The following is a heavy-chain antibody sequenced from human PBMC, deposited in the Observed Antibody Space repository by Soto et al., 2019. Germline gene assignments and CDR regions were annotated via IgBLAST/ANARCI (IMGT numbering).Heavy chain of an antibody. J-gene: IGHJ6*02. CDR1: GGTFSSYA. CDR2: IIPIFGTA. Sequence: GASVKVSCKASGGTFSSYAISWVRQAPGQGLEWMGGIIPIFGTANYAQKFQGRVTITADESTSTAYMELSSLRSEDTAVYYCARDRTTTPPNWNYAYYYYGMDVWGQGTTVTVSS. V-gene: IGHV1-69*13. CDR3: ARDRTTTPPNWNYAYYYYGMDV. D-gene: IGHD1-7*01.